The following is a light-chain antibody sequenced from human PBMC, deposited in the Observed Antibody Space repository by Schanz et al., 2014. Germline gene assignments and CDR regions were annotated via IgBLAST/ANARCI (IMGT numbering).Light chain of an antibody. CDR2: DVS. CDR3: CSYIGSNTWI. V-gene: IGLV2-23*02. Sequence: QSTLTQPASVSGSPGQSITISCTGISSDVGSYKLVSWFQQHPGRAPKLIIWDVSKWPSGVPDRFSGSKSGNTASLTISGLQAEDEADYYCCSYIGSNTWIFGGGTKVTVL. CDR1: SSDVGSYKL. J-gene: IGLJ2*01.